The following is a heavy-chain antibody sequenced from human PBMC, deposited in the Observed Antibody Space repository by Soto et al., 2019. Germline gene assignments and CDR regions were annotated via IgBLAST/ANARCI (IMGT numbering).Heavy chain of an antibody. D-gene: IGHD2-15*01. J-gene: IGHJ4*02. CDR2: IYYSGTT. Sequence: PSETLSLTCAVSGYSISSSNWWGWIRQPPGKGLEWIGYIYYSGTTYYNPSLKSRVTMSVDTSKNQFSLKLTSVTAVDTAVYYCARGQVVAGQHWGQGTLVTVSS. V-gene: IGHV4-28*03. CDR1: GYSISSSNW. CDR3: ARGQVVAGQH.